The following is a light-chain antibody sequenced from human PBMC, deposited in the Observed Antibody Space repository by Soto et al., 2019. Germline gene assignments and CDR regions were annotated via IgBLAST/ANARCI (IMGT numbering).Light chain of an antibody. J-gene: IGKJ4*01. CDR1: QSISSW. Sequence: DIQMTQSPSTLSASVGDRVTITCRASQSISSWLAWYQQKPGKVPKLLIYDASSLQSGVPSRFSGSGSGTEFTLTISSLQPDDIATYFCQQYNTYPLTFGGGTKLEI. CDR3: QQYNTYPLT. V-gene: IGKV1-5*01. CDR2: DAS.